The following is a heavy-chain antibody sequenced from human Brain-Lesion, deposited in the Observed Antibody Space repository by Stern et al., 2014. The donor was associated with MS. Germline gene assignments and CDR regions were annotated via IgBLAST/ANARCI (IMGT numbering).Heavy chain of an antibody. CDR3: ATDRDDFRSGYSAPTKGYGLDV. V-gene: IGHV1-24*01. D-gene: IGHD3-3*01. CDR1: GYTLTEFS. CDR2: FYPEDGET. J-gene: IGHJ6*02. Sequence: VQLVESGAEVKKPGASVKVSCKVSGYTLTEFSMHWVRQAPGKGLEWMGGFYPEDGETIYAQKFQGRVTMTEDTSTDTAYMELSSLRSEDTAVYYCATDRDDFRSGYSAPTKGYGLDVWGQGTTVTVTS.